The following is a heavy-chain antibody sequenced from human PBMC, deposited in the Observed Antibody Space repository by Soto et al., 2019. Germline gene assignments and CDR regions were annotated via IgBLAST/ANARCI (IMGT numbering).Heavy chain of an antibody. CDR2: ISYDGSNK. Sequence: PGGSLRLSCAASGFTFSSYGMHWVRQAPGKGLEWVAVISYDGSNKYYADSVKGRFTISRDNSKNTLYLQMNSLRAEDTAVYYCAKDRYYDSSGYFTFDYWGQATLVTVPS. CDR1: GFTFSSYG. CDR3: AKDRYYDSSGYFTFDY. V-gene: IGHV3-30*18. D-gene: IGHD3-22*01. J-gene: IGHJ4*02.